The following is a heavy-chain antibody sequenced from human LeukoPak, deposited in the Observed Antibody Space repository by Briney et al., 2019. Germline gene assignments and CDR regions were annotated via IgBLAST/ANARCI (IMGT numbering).Heavy chain of an antibody. D-gene: IGHD3-16*01. CDR3: ARGGNWGSIHY. J-gene: IGHJ4*02. V-gene: IGHV3-74*01. CDR2: INNDGDST. Sequence: GGSLRLSCAASGFTFSSYWMQWVRQAPGKGLVWVSRINNDGDSTVYADSVQGRFTISRDNAKNTLYLQVNSLRVEDTAVYYCARGGNWGSIHYWGQGTLVTVSS. CDR1: GFTFSSYW.